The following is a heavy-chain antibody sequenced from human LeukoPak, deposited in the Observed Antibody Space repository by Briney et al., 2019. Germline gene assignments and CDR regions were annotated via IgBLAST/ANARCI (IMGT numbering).Heavy chain of an antibody. CDR3: TTGGYSSGL. V-gene: IGHV3-15*01. Sequence: GGSLRLSCTTSGFTFGDYAMTWVRQAPGKGLEWVGRIKSKTDGGTTDYAAPVKGRFTISRDDSKNTLYLQMNSLKTEDTAVYYCTTGGYSSGLWGQGTLVTVSS. D-gene: IGHD6-19*01. CDR1: GFTFGDYA. CDR2: IKSKTDGGTT. J-gene: IGHJ4*02.